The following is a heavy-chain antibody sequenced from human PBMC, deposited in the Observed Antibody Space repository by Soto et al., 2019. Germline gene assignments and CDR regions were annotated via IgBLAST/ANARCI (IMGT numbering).Heavy chain of an antibody. CDR2: IYSEGTP. V-gene: IGHV3-53*01. D-gene: IGHD3-9*01. CDR1: GFTVGSNY. J-gene: IGHJ6*02. CDR3: ARSTYYDILTGSYYYYAMDV. Sequence: EVHLVESGGGLTQPGVSRRLSCAASGFTVGSNYMSWVRQAPGKGLEWVSVIYSEGTPYYADSVKGRFTISRENSNNTLYLHMNILRAEDTAVYYCARSTYYDILTGSYYYYAMDVWGQGTTVTVSS.